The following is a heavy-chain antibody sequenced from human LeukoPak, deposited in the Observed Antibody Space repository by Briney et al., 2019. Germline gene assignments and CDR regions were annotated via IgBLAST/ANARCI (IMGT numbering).Heavy chain of an antibody. CDR2: ISSSGNYI. D-gene: IGHD1-26*01. CDR1: GFTFSSYS. V-gene: IGHV3-21*01. J-gene: IGHJ4*02. CDR3: VKAVVGRISNFDF. Sequence: GGSLRLSCAASGFTFSSYSMNWVRQAPGKGLEWVSSISSSGNYIYYADSVKGRFTVSRDDSRSTLYLQMDSLTVEDTAVYYCVKAVVGRISNFDFWGQGTLVTVSS.